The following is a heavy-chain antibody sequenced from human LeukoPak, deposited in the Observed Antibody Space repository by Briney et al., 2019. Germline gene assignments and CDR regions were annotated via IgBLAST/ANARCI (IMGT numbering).Heavy chain of an antibody. Sequence: SETLSLTCAVSGGSISNGGYSWSWIRQPPGKGLEWIGLIYHSGTTHYNPSLKSRLTFSLDKSKNQFSLKLASVTAADTALYYCARNYYGSGSFYVHNWGQGTLVTVSS. V-gene: IGHV4-30-2*01. CDR1: GGSISNGGYS. D-gene: IGHD3-10*01. CDR2: IYHSGTT. CDR3: ARNYYGSGSFYVHN. J-gene: IGHJ4*02.